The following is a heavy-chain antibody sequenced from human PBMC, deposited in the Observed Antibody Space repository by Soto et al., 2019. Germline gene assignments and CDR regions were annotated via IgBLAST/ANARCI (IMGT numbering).Heavy chain of an antibody. D-gene: IGHD6-13*01. CDR2: INKDGSEK. CDR1: GFTFSTYW. CDR3: VREIASRL. V-gene: IGHV3-7*01. Sequence: VQVVESGGGLVQPGGSLRLSCAASGFTFSTYWMTWVRQAPGKGLEWVANINKDGSEKSYVDSVKGRFTISRDNAKSSLYLQMNSLRAEDTAVYYCVREIASRLWGKGTTVIVSS. J-gene: IGHJ6*04.